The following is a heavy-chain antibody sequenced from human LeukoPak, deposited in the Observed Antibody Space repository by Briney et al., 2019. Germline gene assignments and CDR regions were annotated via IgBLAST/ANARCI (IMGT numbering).Heavy chain of an antibody. Sequence: SETLSLTCAVYGGSFSGYHWSWIRQPPGKGLEWIGEINHSGSTNYNPSLKSRVTISVDTSKSQFSLKLNSVTAADTAVYYCARGPIPSEGGYWGQGTLVTVSS. CDR3: ARGPIPSEGGY. CDR2: INHSGST. CDR1: GGSFSGYH. V-gene: IGHV4-34*01. J-gene: IGHJ4*02. D-gene: IGHD3-16*01.